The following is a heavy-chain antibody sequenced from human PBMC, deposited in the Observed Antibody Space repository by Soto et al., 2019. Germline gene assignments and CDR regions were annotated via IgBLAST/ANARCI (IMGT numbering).Heavy chain of an antibody. CDR1: GFTFSSYA. J-gene: IGHJ4*02. Sequence: GGSLRLSCAASGFTFSSYAMSWVRQAPGKGLEWVSAISGSGGSTYYADSVKGRFTISRDNSKNTLYLQMNSLRAEDTAVYYCANFEVVHSSPSIPFDYWGQGTLVTVSS. D-gene: IGHD6-6*01. CDR2: ISGSGGST. CDR3: ANFEVVHSSPSIPFDY. V-gene: IGHV3-23*01.